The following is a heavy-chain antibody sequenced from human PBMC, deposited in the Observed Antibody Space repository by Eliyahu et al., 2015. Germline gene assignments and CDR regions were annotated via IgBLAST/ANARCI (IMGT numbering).Heavy chain of an antibody. V-gene: IGHV3-30-3*01. CDR3: ARDVRLAGQVFFDY. Sequence: QVQLVESGGGVVQPGRSXRLSCAASXFXFSNFAMHWVRQAPGKGVEWVAIILHDGSSKYHTDSVKGRFTISRDLSKNTLYLQMNSLRGEDTAVYYCARDVRLAGQVFFDYWGQGTLVTVSS. D-gene: IGHD6-19*01. J-gene: IGHJ4*02. CDR1: XFXFSNFA. CDR2: ILHDGSSK.